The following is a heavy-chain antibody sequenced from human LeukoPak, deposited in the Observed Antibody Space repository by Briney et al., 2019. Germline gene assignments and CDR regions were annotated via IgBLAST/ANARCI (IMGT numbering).Heavy chain of an antibody. D-gene: IGHD3-22*01. CDR3: ASLGYYDSSP. J-gene: IGHJ5*02. Sequence: SETLSLTCTVSGGSISSSSYYWGWIRQPPGKGLEWIGSIYYTGSTYYNPSLKSRVTISVDTSKNQFSLKLSSVTAADTAVYYCASLGYYDSSPWGQGTLVTVSS. CDR2: IYYTGST. CDR1: GGSISSSSYY. V-gene: IGHV4-39*01.